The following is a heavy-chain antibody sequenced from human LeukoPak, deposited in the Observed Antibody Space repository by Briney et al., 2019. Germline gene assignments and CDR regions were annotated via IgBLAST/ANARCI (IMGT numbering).Heavy chain of an antibody. CDR3: ARAADYYASGIFY. J-gene: IGHJ4*02. Sequence: QPGGSLRLSCAVSGFTFTDYAMTWVRQAPGKGLVWVSRINTDGSTTTYADSVKGRFTISRDNAKNTLYLQMNSLRAEDTAVYYCARAADYYASGIFYWGQGTLVTVSS. V-gene: IGHV3-74*01. D-gene: IGHD3-10*01. CDR2: INTDGSTT. CDR1: GFTFTDYA.